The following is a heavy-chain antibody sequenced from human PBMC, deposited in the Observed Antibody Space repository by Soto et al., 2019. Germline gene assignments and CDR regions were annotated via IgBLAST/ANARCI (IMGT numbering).Heavy chain of an antibody. CDR3: KTFAPYEAFDI. V-gene: IGHV3-23*01. Sequence: GSLRLSCAASAFTFSSYRMSWVRQAPGKGLEWVSTINDSGENTYYTDSVKGRFTISRDNSKNTLYLQINSLRAEDTAVYYCKTFAPYEAFDIWGQGTMVT. CDR2: INDSGENT. J-gene: IGHJ3*02. CDR1: AFTFSSYR.